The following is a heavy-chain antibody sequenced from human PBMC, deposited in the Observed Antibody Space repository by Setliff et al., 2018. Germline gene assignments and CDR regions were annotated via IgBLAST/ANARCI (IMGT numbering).Heavy chain of an antibody. D-gene: IGHD3-10*01. V-gene: IGHV3-NL1*01. CDR3: AKDKDVRVDYFDY. Sequence: PGGSLRLSCAASGFTVSSFSMHWVRQAPVKGLDWVSIINVGGTNTYYRDSVKGRFTISRDNSKSTLYLQMNSLRAEDTAIYYCAKDKDVRVDYFDYWGPGTLVTVSS. CDR1: GFTVSSFS. CDR2: INVGGTNT. J-gene: IGHJ4*02.